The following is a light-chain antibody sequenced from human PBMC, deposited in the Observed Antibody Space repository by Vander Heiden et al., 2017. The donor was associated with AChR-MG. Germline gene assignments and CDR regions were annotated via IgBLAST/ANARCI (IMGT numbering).Light chain of an antibody. J-gene: IGKJ4*01. CDR1: QSISRY. CDR2: AAS. V-gene: IGKV1-39*01. Sequence: DIQMTQSPSSLSASVGDRVTITCRTSQSISRYLHWYQQKSGKAPKLLIYAASNLQSGVPSRFSGSGSGTDFTLTISSLQPEDFATYYCQQSDSTPHLFGGGTKVEIK. CDR3: QQSDSTPHL.